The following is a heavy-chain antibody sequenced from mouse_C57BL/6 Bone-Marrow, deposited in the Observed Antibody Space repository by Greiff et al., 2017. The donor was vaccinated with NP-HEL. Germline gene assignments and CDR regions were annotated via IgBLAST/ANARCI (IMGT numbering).Heavy chain of an antibody. Sequence: QVQLKESGPELVKPGASVKISCKASGYSFTSYYIHWVKQRPGQGLEWIGWIYPGSGNTKYNEKFKGKATLTEDTSSSTAYMQLSSLTAEDSAVYSCASRGFAYWGRGTLVTVSA. CDR3: ASRGFAY. CDR1: GYSFTSYY. CDR2: IYPGSGNT. V-gene: IGHV1-66*01. J-gene: IGHJ3*01.